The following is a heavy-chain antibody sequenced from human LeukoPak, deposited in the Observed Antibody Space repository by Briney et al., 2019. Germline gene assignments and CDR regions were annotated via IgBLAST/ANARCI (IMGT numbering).Heavy chain of an antibody. CDR1: GFSFSAYP. CDR3: AKGLRTGVGPYMGYHYYMDV. J-gene: IGHJ6*03. V-gene: IGHV3-23*01. CDR2: ISASGDVT. D-gene: IGHD3-16*01. Sequence: PRGSLRLSCAASGFSFSAYPMGWVRQAPGKGLQWLSGISASGDVTFHADRVKGRFTISRDNSYNTVSLQMNSLRDEDTGVYYCAKGLRTGVGPYMGYHYYMDVWGKGATVTVSS.